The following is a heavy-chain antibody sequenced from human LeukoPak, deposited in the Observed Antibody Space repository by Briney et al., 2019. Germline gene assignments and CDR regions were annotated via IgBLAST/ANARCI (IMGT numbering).Heavy chain of an antibody. CDR1: GYTFTSYY. J-gene: IGHJ4*02. CDR2: INPTGDST. Sequence: ASVKVSCKASGYTFTSYYMHWVRQAPGQGLEWMGEINPTGDSTSYAQKFQGRVTVTRDTSTSTVYVELSSLRSEDTAVYYCARGAIAAAYFDYWGQGTLVTVSS. D-gene: IGHD6-13*01. CDR3: ARGAIAAAYFDY. V-gene: IGHV1-46*01.